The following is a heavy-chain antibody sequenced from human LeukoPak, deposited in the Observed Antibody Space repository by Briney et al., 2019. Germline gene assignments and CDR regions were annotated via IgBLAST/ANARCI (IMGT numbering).Heavy chain of an antibody. V-gene: IGHV1-2*02. Sequence: ASVKLSCTASGYTFTGYYMHWVRQAPGQGLEWMGWINPNSGGTNYAQKFQGRVTMTRDTSISTAYMELSRLRSDDTAVYYCARGSEMATIFFFDYWGQGTLVTVSS. CDR1: GYTFTGYY. CDR3: ARGSEMATIFFFDY. CDR2: INPNSGGT. J-gene: IGHJ4*02. D-gene: IGHD5-24*01.